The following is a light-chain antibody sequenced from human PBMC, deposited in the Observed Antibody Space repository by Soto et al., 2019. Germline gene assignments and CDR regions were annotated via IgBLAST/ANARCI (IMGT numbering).Light chain of an antibody. J-gene: IGKJ5*01. V-gene: IGKV1-5*01. CDR3: QQHSTSPIT. CDR1: QSISNY. CDR2: DAS. Sequence: DIQISHSPSTLSASVGDRVTITCRASQSISNYLAWYQQKPGKAPKLLLYDASSLESGVPSRFSGSGSGTDFTLSIGSLEPEDFAVYYCQQHSTSPITFGQGTRLEIK.